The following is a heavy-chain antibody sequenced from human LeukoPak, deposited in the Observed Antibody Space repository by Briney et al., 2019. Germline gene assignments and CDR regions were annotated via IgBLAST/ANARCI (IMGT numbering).Heavy chain of an antibody. CDR3: ASSRYDSSGYYGIIGY. CDR1: GFTFSSYW. Sequence: PGGSLRLSCAASGFTFSSYWMSWVRQAPGKGLEWVANIKRDGSEKYYVDSVKGRFTISRDNAKNSLYLQMNSLRAEDTAVYYCASSRYDSSGYYGIIGYWGQGTLVTVSS. D-gene: IGHD3-22*01. J-gene: IGHJ4*02. CDR2: IKRDGSEK. V-gene: IGHV3-7*01.